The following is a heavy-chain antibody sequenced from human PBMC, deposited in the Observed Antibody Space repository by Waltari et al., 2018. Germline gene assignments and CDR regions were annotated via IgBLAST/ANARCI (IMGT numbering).Heavy chain of an antibody. CDR2: IYYSGST. D-gene: IGHD3-16*01. CDR1: GGSISSSSYY. CDR3: ARHLGTWGWGGNYFDY. Sequence: QLQLQESGPGLVKPSETLSLTCTVSGGSISSSSYYWGWIRQPPGKGLEWIGSIYYSGSTYYNPSLKSRVTISVDTSKNQFSLKLSSVTAADTAVYYCARHLGTWGWGGNYFDYWGQGTLVTVSS. V-gene: IGHV4-39*01. J-gene: IGHJ4*02.